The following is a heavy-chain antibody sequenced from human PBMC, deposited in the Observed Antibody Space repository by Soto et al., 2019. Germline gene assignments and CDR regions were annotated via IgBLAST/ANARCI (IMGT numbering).Heavy chain of an antibody. V-gene: IGHV4-34*01. CDR2: INHSGST. Sequence: QVQLQQWGAGLLKPSETLSLTCAVYGGSFSGYYWSWIRQPPGKGLEWIGEINHSGSTNYNPSLKSRVTISVDPSKNQFSLKLSSVTAADTAVYYCARGTDFNWFDPWGQGTLVTVSS. J-gene: IGHJ5*02. CDR1: GGSFSGYY. CDR3: ARGTDFNWFDP.